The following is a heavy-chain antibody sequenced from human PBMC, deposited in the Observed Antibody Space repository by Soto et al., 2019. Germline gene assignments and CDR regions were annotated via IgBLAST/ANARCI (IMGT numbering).Heavy chain of an antibody. CDR3: ARDHRDYGDYAGGDAFDI. J-gene: IGHJ3*02. CDR1: GGSFSGYY. CDR2: INHSGST. Sequence: PSETLSLTCAVYGGSFSGYYWSWIRQPPGKGLEWIGEINHSGSTNYNPSLKSRVTISVDTSKNQLSLKLSSVTAADTAVYYCARDHRDYGDYAGGDAFDIWGQGTMVTVSS. V-gene: IGHV4-34*01. D-gene: IGHD4-17*01.